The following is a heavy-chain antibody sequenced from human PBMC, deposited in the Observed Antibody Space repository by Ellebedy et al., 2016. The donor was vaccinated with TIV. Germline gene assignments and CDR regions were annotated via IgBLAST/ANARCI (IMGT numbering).Heavy chain of an antibody. J-gene: IGHJ4*02. V-gene: IGHV1-69*13. CDR1: GGTFSSYA. CDR3: ARTYYYGSGSYYYFDY. Sequence: ASVKVSCKASGGTFSSYAISWVRQAPGQGLEWMGGIIPIFGTANYAQKFQGRVTITADESTSTAYMELSSLRSEDTAVYYCARTYYYGSGSYYYFDYWGQGTLVTVSS. CDR2: IIPIFGTA. D-gene: IGHD3-10*01.